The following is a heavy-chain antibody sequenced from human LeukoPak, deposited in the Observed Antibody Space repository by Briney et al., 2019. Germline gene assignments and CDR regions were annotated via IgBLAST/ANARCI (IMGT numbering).Heavy chain of an antibody. J-gene: IGHJ4*02. V-gene: IGHV1-2*06. CDR2: INPNSGDT. CDR3: AREVSRTVTWIDH. Sequence: ASVKVSCGASGYTFTAYYMHWVRQAPGQGLEWMGRINPNSGDTNHAQKFQGRVTMTRDTSISTAYMELSRLRSDDTAVYYCAREVSRTVTWIDHWGQGTLVTVSS. CDR1: GYTFTAYY. D-gene: IGHD4-17*01.